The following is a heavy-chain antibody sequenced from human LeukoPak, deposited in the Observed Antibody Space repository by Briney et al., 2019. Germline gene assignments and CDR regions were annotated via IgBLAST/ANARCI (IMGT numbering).Heavy chain of an antibody. D-gene: IGHD3-22*01. Sequence: GSLRLSCAASEFTVSSNYMSWVRQAPGKGLEWVSVIYSGGNTKYADSVKGRFTISRDNSKNTLYLKMNSLRAEDTAVYYCARGDSSGYYHLDYWGQGTLVTVSS. J-gene: IGHJ4*02. CDR2: IYSGGNT. CDR3: ARGDSSGYYHLDY. V-gene: IGHV3-53*01. CDR1: EFTVSSNY.